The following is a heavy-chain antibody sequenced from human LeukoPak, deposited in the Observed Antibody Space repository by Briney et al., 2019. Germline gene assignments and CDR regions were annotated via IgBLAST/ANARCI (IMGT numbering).Heavy chain of an antibody. CDR1: GYTLTELS. CDR3: TRSGSGNYYKMFDY. J-gene: IGHJ4*02. D-gene: IGHD3-10*01. CDR2: FDPEDGET. Sequence: ASVTVSCKVSGYTLTELSMHWVRQAPGKGLEWMGGFDPEDGETIYAQKFQGRVTMTEDTSTDTAYMELSSLRSDDTAVYYCTRSGSGNYYKMFDYWGQGTLVTVSS. V-gene: IGHV1-24*01.